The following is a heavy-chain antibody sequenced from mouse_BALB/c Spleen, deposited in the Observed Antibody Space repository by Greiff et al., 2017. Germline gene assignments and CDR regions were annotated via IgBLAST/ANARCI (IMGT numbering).Heavy chain of an antibody. CDR3: ARGGNYAMDY. J-gene: IGHJ4*01. CDR1: GYTFTNYW. CDR2: IYPGGGYT. Sequence: QVQLQQSGAELVRPGTSVKISCKASGYTFTNYWLGWVKQRPGHGLEWIGDIYPGGGYTNYNEKFKGKATLTTDKSSSTAYMQLSRLTSEDSAVYYCARGGNYAMDYWGQGTSVTVSS. V-gene: IGHV1-63*01.